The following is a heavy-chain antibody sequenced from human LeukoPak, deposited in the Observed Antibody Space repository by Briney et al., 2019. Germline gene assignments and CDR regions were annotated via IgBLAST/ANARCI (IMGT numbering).Heavy chain of an antibody. CDR1: GGSVSGYY. V-gene: IGHV4-4*07. CDR2: IYSSGST. CDR3: ASYCSSTSCQNEAFDI. D-gene: IGHD2-2*01. J-gene: IGHJ3*02. Sequence: SETLSLTCTVSGGSVSGYYWSWIRQSAGKGLEWIGRIYSSGSTNYNPSLKSRVTMSVDTSKNQFSLKLSSVTAADTAVYYCASYCSSTSCQNEAFDIWGRGTMVAVSS.